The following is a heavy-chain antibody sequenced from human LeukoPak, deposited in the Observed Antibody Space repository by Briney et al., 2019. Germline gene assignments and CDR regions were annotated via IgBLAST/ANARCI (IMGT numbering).Heavy chain of an antibody. J-gene: IGHJ4*02. CDR3: ARDRRGVTYYYGSGSYSPLCYFDY. CDR1: GGSISSYY. V-gene: IGHV4-59*12. D-gene: IGHD3-10*01. Sequence: SETLSLTCIVSGGSISSYYWSWIRQPPGKGLEWIGYIYYSGSTNYNPSLKSRVTISVDTSKNQFSLKLSSVTAADTAVYYCARDRRGVTYYYGSGSYSPLCYFDYWGQGTLVTVSS. CDR2: IYYSGST.